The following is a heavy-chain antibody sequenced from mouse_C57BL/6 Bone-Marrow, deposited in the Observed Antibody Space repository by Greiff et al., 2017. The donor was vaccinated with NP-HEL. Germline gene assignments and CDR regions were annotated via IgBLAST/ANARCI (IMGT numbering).Heavy chain of an antibody. CDR2: IDPENGDT. CDR3: TAQATPFAY. J-gene: IGHJ3*01. D-gene: IGHD3-2*02. CDR1: GFNIKDDY. Sequence: EVQLVESGAELVRPGASVKLSCTASGFNIKDDYMHWVKQRPEQGLEWIGWIDPENGDTEYASKFQGKATITADTSSNTAYLQLSSLTSEDTAVYYCTAQATPFAYWGQGTLVTVSA. V-gene: IGHV14-4*01.